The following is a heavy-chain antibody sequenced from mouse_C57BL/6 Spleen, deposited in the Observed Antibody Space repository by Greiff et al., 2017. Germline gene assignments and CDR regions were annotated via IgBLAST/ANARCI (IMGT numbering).Heavy chain of an antibody. J-gene: IGHJ2*01. CDR2: INPSSGYT. Sequence: QVQLQQSGAELAKPGASVKLSCKASGYTFTSYWMHWVKQRPEQGLEWIGYINPSSGYTKYTQKFKDKATLTADTSSSTAYLPLSSLTDVDYGVNYGARSEGYWYGKDYWGQGTTVTVSS. CDR3: ARSEGYWYGKDY. D-gene: IGHD2-10*02. V-gene: IGHV1-7*01. CDR1: GYTFTSYW.